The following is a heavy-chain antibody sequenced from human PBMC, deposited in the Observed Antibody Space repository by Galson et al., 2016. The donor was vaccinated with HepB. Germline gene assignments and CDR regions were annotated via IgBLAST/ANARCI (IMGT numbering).Heavy chain of an antibody. Sequence: ETLSLTCTVSGGSISGYYWSWIRQPPGKGLEWIGYIYYSGSTNYNPSLKSRVTISADTSKNQFSLNLNSVTAADTAVYYCARCTRVDGMDVWGQGTTVTVSS. J-gene: IGHJ6*02. V-gene: IGHV4-59*01. CDR1: GGSISGYY. D-gene: IGHD2-8*02. CDR2: IYYSGST. CDR3: ARCTRVDGMDV.